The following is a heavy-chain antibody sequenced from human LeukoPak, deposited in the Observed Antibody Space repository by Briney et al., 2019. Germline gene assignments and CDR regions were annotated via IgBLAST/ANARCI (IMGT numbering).Heavy chain of an antibody. CDR3: ARERGKYYSGSGSYDDRRIVH. J-gene: IGHJ4*02. D-gene: IGHD3-10*01. V-gene: IGHV4-34*01. CDR1: GGSFRGYC. CDR2: INHSGST. Sequence: PSESLSLTWVVYGGSFRGYCCSWIRQPPGKGMEWSGEINHSGSTNDNPSLESRVTISEDTSKNQFSLKLSSVTAADTAVYYCARERGKYYSGSGSYDDRRIVHWGQGTLVTVSS.